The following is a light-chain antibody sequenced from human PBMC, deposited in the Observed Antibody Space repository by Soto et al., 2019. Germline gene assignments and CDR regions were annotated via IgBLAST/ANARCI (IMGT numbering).Light chain of an antibody. J-gene: IGLJ3*02. CDR3: SSYTSRSTPGV. Sequence: QSALTQPASVSGSPGQSITISCTGTSSDVGAYNYVSWYQQHPGKAPKLMIYDVSNRPSGVSNRFSGSKSGNTASLTISGLQAEDEADYFCSSYTSRSTPGVFGGGTKVTVL. V-gene: IGLV2-14*01. CDR2: DVS. CDR1: SSDVGAYNY.